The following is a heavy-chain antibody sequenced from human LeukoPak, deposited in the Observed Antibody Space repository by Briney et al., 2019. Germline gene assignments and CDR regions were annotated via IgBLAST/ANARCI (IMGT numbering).Heavy chain of an antibody. CDR3: ARERPLDLIPHYFDY. V-gene: IGHV4-34*01. D-gene: IGHD1-14*01. CDR1: GGSFSGYY. Sequence: SETLSLTCAVYGGSFSGYYWSWIRQPPGKGLEWVGEINHSGSTNYNPSLKSRVTISVDTSKNQFSLKLSSVTAADTAVYYCARERPLDLIPHYFDYWGQGTLVTVSS. J-gene: IGHJ4*02. CDR2: INHSGST.